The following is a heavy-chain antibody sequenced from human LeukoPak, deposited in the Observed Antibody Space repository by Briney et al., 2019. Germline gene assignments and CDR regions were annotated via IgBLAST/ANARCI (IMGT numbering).Heavy chain of an antibody. CDR2: INPNSGGT. CDR3: ARDQYYYGSGRLAFGDYFDY. J-gene: IGHJ4*02. D-gene: IGHD3-10*01. Sequence: ASVKVSCKASGYTFTGYYMHWVRQAPGQGLEWMGWINPNSGGTNYAQNFQGRVTMTRDTSISTAYMELSRLRSDDTAVYYCARDQYYYGSGRLAFGDYFDYWGQGTLVTVSS. CDR1: GYTFTGYY. V-gene: IGHV1-2*02.